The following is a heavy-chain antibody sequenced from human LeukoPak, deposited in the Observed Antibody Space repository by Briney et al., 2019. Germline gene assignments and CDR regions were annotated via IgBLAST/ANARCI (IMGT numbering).Heavy chain of an antibody. V-gene: IGHV3-74*01. CDR1: GFTFSSYW. CDR3: ARAPSEIGGYYPEYFRH. D-gene: IGHD3-22*01. J-gene: IGHJ1*01. CDR2: IKSDGST. Sequence: PGGSLRLSCAASGFTFSSYWMHWVRQAPGKRLVWVSRIKSDGSTNYADSVKGRFTISRDNAKNTVSLQMNGLRAEDTGVYYCARAPSEIGGYYPEYFRHWGQGTLVTVSS.